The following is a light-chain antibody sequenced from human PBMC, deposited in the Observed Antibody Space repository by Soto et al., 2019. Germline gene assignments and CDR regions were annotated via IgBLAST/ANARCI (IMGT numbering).Light chain of an antibody. CDR3: VLYMGSGYWV. J-gene: IGLJ3*02. Sequence: QAVVTQEPSFSVSPGTTVTLTCGLRSGSVSTSHYPNWYQQTPGQAPRPLIYFTSIRSSGVPGRFSGSILGNKAALTITGAQADDESHYYCVLYMGSGYWVFGGGTKLTVL. CDR1: SGSVSTSHY. V-gene: IGLV8-61*01. CDR2: FTS.